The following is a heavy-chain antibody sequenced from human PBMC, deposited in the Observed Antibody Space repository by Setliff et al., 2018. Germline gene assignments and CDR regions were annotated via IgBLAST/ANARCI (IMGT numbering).Heavy chain of an antibody. CDR3: AKDSLEVVIALHGMDV. J-gene: IGHJ6*01. Sequence: GGSLRLSCAASGFSFSSYAMSWVRQAPGKGLEWVAFIRYNGNNKYYVDSVKGRFTISRDNSKNTLFLQMDSLRDDDTAVYYCAKDSLEVVIALHGMDVWGQGTTVTVSS. D-gene: IGHD2-21*01. CDR2: IRYNGNNK. V-gene: IGHV3-30*02. CDR1: GFSFSSYA.